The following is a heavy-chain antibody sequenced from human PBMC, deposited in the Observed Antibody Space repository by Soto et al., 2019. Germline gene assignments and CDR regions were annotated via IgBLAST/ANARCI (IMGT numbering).Heavy chain of an antibody. CDR2: IYTGGTT. CDR1: GFTVSSSNY. D-gene: IGHD5-12*01. J-gene: IGHJ4*02. Sequence: EVQLVESGGGLIQPGGSLRLSCVVSGFTVSSSNYMSWVRQAPGKGLEWVSVIYTGGTTYYADSVKGRFTIARDNSKNTLYLQMNSLRAEDTAVYYCHGYGYWGQGTLVTVSS. CDR3: HGYGY. V-gene: IGHV3-53*01.